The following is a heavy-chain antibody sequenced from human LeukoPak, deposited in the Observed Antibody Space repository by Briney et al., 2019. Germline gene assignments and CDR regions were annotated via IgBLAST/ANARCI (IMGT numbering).Heavy chain of an antibody. V-gene: IGHV3-7*01. CDR2: IKQDGSEK. D-gene: IGHD4-17*01. CDR1: GFTFSSYW. CDR3: AREGNYGDYAIYYYYMDV. J-gene: IGHJ6*03. Sequence: PGGSLRLSCAASGFTFSSYWMSWVRQAPGKGLEWVANIKQDGSEKYYVDSVKGRFTIPRDNAKNSLYLQMNSLRAEDTAVYYCAREGNYGDYAIYYYYMDVWGKGTTVTVSS.